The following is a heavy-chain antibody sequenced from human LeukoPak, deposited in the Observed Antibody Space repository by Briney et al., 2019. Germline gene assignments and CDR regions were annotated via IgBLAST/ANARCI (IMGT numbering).Heavy chain of an antibody. J-gene: IGHJ4*02. D-gene: IGHD2-2*01. CDR2: IKEDGTEK. Sequence: GGSLRLSCAGSGFTFSDFWMTWVRQTPGKGLEWVANIKEDGTEKNLVDSVKGRFTISRDNAKNSLYLQMNSLRAEDTAVYYCARDLSQLLFGLFGYWGQGTLVTVSS. CDR3: ARDLSQLLFGLFGY. CDR1: GFTFSDFW. V-gene: IGHV3-7*01.